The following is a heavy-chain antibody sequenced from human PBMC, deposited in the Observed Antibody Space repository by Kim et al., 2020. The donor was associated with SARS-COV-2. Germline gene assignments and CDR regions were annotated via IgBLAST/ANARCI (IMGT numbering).Heavy chain of an antibody. CDR3: ARVRLFGPPDY. J-gene: IGHJ4*02. D-gene: IGHD3-10*01. CDR1: GGSISSNY. V-gene: IGHV4-59*01. CDR2: IYHSGST. Sequence: SETLSLTCTVSGGSISSNYWSWIRQPPGKGLEWIGYIYHSGSTNYNPSLKSRVTISVDTSKNQFSLKLSSVTAADTALYYCARVRLFGPPDYWGQGALVT.